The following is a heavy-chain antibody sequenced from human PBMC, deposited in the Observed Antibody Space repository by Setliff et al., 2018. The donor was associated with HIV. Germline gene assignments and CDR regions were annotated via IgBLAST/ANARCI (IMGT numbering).Heavy chain of an antibody. CDR3: ARGEPVDILTGYFDY. D-gene: IGHD3-9*01. Sequence: SETLSLTCTVSGVSGGSINDYQWSWIRQPPGKGLEWIGDIYTSGSSNYNPALKSRVHISGDTSKRQFSLKMSSVTAADTAVYYCARGEPVDILTGYFDYWGQGTLVTVSS. CDR1: GGSINDYQ. CDR2: IYTSGSS. V-gene: IGHV4-4*08. J-gene: IGHJ4*02.